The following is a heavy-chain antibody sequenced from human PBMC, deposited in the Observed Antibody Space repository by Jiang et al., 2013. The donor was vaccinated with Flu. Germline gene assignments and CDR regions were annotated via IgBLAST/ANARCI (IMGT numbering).Heavy chain of an antibody. CDR1: GYPFTNYG. CDR2: IGTHNGKT. Sequence: GAEVKKPGASVKVSCQSSGYPFTNYGLSWVRQAPGQGLEWMGWIGTHNGKTDYAQKLQGRVTMTTDTSTSTAYMELRSLRSDDTAVYYCARERSSGCFDYWGQGTLVTVSS. V-gene: IGHV1-18*01. D-gene: IGHD6-19*01. J-gene: IGHJ4*02. CDR3: ARERSSGCFDY.